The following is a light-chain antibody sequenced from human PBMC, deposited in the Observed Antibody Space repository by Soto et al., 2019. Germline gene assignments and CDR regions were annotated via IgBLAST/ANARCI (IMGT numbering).Light chain of an antibody. CDR2: DAS. J-gene: IGKJ5*01. CDR3: QQRSNWPIT. CDR1: QSVSSY. V-gene: IGKV3-11*01. Sequence: EIVLTQSPATLSLSPGERATLSCRARQSVSSYLAWYQQKPGQAPRLLIYDASNRASGIPARFSGSGSGTGFTLAIRSLEPEDFAVYYCQQRSNWPITFGQGTRLEIK.